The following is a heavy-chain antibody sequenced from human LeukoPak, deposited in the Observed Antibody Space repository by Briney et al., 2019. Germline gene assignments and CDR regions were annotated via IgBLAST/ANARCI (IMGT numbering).Heavy chain of an antibody. CDR3: ARGRGKYSSSSRNDY. V-gene: IGHV4-59*12. D-gene: IGHD6-6*01. CDR1: GGSISSYY. CDR2: IYYSGST. J-gene: IGHJ4*02. Sequence: SETLSLTCTVSGGSISSYYWSWIRQPPGKGLEWIGYIYYSGSTNYNPSLKSRVTISVDTSKNQFSLELSSVTAADTAVYYCARGRGKYSSSSRNDYWGQGTLVTVSS.